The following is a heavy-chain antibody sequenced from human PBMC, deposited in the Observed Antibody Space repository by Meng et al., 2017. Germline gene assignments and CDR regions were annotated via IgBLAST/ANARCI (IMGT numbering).Heavy chain of an antibody. CDR3: ASYRLPYAFSV. V-gene: IGHV3-7*01. J-gene: IGHJ3*01. CDR1: GFIFGGYW. Sequence: GGSLRLSCAASGFIFGGYWMSWVRQAPGKGLEWVANIKTDGNEQHYMDSVKGRFTISRDNARNSLYLQMDSLSAEDTAVYYCASYRLPYAFSVWGPGTVVTVSS. CDR2: IKTDGNEQ.